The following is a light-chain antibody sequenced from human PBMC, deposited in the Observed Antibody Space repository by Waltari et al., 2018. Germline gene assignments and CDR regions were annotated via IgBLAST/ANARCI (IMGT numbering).Light chain of an antibody. CDR1: QSISSY. CDR2: TAS. V-gene: IGKV1-39*01. J-gene: IGKJ4*01. Sequence: DIQMTQSPFSLSASVVDRVTITCRASQSISSYLNWYQQKPGKAPKLLIYTASSLQSGVPSRFSGSGSGTDFTLTISSLQPEDFATYYCQQSYSTPLTFGGGTKVEIK. CDR3: QQSYSTPLT.